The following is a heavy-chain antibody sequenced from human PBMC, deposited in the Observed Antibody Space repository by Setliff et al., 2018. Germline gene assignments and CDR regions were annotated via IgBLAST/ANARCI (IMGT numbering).Heavy chain of an antibody. V-gene: IGHV3-11*04. Sequence: GGSLRLSCAASGFRFSDLYMSWVRQVPGKGLEWLSKISGTGNTVYYADSVRGRFTISRDNAKNSLYLQMNSLRAEDSAVYYCARGKDYSDGSGYPIFQHWGQGTPVTVSS. CDR3: ARGKDYSDGSGYPIFQH. J-gene: IGHJ1*01. CDR1: GFRFSDLY. CDR2: ISGTGNTV. D-gene: IGHD3-22*01.